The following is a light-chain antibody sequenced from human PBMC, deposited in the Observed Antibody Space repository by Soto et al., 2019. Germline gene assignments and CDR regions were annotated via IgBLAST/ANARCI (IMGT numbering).Light chain of an antibody. CDR3: QQRCNRPPQT. V-gene: IGKV3-11*01. CDR2: DAS. J-gene: IGKJ1*01. Sequence: EIVLTQSPSTLSLSPGERATLSCRASQSVSSYLAWYQQKPGQAPRLLIYDASNRATGIPARFSGSGSGTDIILPIISRLPEEYAAYYCQQRCNRPPQTFGQGTKVDIK. CDR1: QSVSSY.